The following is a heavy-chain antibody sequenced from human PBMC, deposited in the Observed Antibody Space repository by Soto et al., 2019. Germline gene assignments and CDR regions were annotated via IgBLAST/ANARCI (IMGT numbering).Heavy chain of an antibody. CDR3: ARLGGYHQAFDN. CDR1: GGSIRNNY. Sequence: PSETLSLTCTVSGGSIRNNYWSWIRQPPGKGLEWVGYIYYTGTSKYNPSLKSRVTISVDSSKNQFPLKLDSVTAADTAVYYCARLGGYHQAFDNWGQGTLVTVSS. J-gene: IGHJ4*02. D-gene: IGHD3-22*01. CDR2: IYYTGTS. V-gene: IGHV4-59*08.